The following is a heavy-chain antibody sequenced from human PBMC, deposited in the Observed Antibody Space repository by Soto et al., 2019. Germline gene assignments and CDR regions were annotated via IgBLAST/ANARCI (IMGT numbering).Heavy chain of an antibody. V-gene: IGHV4-59*01. J-gene: IGHJ6*02. CDR1: GGSISSYY. CDR3: ARLLWFGELNSYYYGMDV. D-gene: IGHD3-10*01. CDR2: IYYSGST. Sequence: SETLSLTCTVSGGSISSYYWSWIRQPPGKGLEWIGYIYYSGSTNYNPSLKSRVTISVDTSKNQFSLKLSSVTAADTAVYYCARLLWFGELNSYYYGMDVWGQGTTVTVSS.